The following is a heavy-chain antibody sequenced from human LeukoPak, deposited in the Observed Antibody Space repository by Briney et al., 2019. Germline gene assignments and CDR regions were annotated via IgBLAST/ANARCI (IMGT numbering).Heavy chain of an antibody. CDR3: ARVSDSSGYYYLGAFDI. V-gene: IGHV1-18*01. J-gene: IGHJ3*02. CDR2: ISAYNGNT. Sequence: ASVKVSCKASGYTFTSYGISWVRQAPGQGLEWMGWISAYNGNTNYAQKLQGRVTMTTDTSTSTAYMELRSLRSDDTAVYYCARVSDSSGYYYLGAFDIWGQGTMVTVSS. D-gene: IGHD3-22*01. CDR1: GYTFTSYG.